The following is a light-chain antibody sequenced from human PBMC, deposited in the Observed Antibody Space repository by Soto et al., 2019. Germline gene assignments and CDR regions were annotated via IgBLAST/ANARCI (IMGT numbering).Light chain of an antibody. V-gene: IGKV1-5*03. Sequence: DIQMTQSPSTLSASVGDRVTITCRASQSISSWLAWYQQKPGKAPKLLIYKASSLESGVPSRFSGSGSGTEFTLTISSLQHDDFATYYCQQYNSYWTFGQGTKVDIK. J-gene: IGKJ1*01. CDR1: QSISSW. CDR2: KAS. CDR3: QQYNSYWT.